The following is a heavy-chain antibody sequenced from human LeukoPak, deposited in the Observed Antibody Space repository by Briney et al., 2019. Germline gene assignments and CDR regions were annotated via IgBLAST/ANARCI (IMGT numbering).Heavy chain of an antibody. CDR1: GGSFSGYY. J-gene: IGHJ4*02. CDR3: AVGDYGGNLDYFDY. D-gene: IGHD4-23*01. CDR2: INHSGST. V-gene: IGHV4-34*01. Sequence: SETLSLTCAVYGGSFSGYYWSWIRQPPGKGLEWIGEINHSGSTNYNPSLKSRVTISVDTSKNQFSLKLSSVTAADTAVYYCAVGDYGGNLDYFDYWGQGTLVTVSS.